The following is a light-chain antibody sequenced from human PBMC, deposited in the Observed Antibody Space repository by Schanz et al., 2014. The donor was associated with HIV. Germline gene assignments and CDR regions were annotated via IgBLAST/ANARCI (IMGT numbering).Light chain of an antibody. CDR1: QTLSNN. Sequence: EVVMTQSPATLSVSPGERATLSCRASQTLSNNLGSRNFAWYQQKPGQAPRLLIYSASTRATGIPARFSGSGSGTEFTLTITSLQFDDFATYYCQQSYSATPYTFGQGTRLEIK. J-gene: IGKJ2*01. CDR2: SAS. CDR3: QQSYSATPYT. V-gene: IGKV3-15*01.